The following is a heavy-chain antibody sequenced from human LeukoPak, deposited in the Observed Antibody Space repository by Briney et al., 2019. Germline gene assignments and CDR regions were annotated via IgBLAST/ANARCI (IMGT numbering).Heavy chain of an antibody. CDR3: ARDISYYDSSGYYYVHYYYYMDV. V-gene: IGHV1-69*13. CDR2: VIPIFGTA. Sequence: ASVKVSCKASGGTFSSYAISWVRQAPGQGLEWMGGVIPIFGTANYAQKFQGRVTITADESTSPAYMELSSLRSEDTAVYYCARDISYYDSSGYYYVHYYYYMDVWGKGTTVTISS. CDR1: GGTFSSYA. D-gene: IGHD3-22*01. J-gene: IGHJ6*03.